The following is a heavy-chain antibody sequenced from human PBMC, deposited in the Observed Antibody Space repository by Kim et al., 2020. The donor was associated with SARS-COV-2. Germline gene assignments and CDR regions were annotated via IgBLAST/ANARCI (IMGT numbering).Heavy chain of an antibody. CDR1: GFNFNSYS. J-gene: IGHJ6*02. D-gene: IGHD3-10*01. CDR3: ARCPLSMTMVRGMITTTLFDNYNMDA. CDR2: ISSSSSTV. V-gene: IGHV3-48*02. Sequence: GGSLRLSCTVSGFNFNSYSMNWVRQAPGKGLEWVSYISSSSSTVYYAGSVRGRFTISRDNAKNSLFLQMNSLRDDETAVYYCARCPLSMTMVRGMITTTLFDNYNMDAWGQGTTITVSS.